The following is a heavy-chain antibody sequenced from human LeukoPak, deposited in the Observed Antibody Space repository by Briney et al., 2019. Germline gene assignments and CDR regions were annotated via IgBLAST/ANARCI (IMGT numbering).Heavy chain of an antibody. CDR2: IYYSGST. Sequence: PSQTLSLTCTVSGGSISSGGYYWGWIRQPPGKGLEWIGSIYYSGSTYYNPSLKSRVTISVDTSKNQFPLKLSSVTAADTAVYYCARRRYYDFWSGYYTGDYFDYWGQGTLVTVSS. D-gene: IGHD3-3*01. CDR1: GGSISSGGYY. CDR3: ARRRYYDFWSGYYTGDYFDY. V-gene: IGHV4-39*06. J-gene: IGHJ4*02.